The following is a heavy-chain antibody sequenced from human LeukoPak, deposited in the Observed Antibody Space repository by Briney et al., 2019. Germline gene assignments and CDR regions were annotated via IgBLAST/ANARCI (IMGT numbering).Heavy chain of an antibody. CDR1: GFTFSSYA. D-gene: IGHD1-26*01. J-gene: IGHJ4*02. Sequence: PGRSLRLSCAASGFTFSSYAMHWVRQAPGKGLEWVAVISYDGSNKYYADSVKGRFTISRDSSKNTLYLQMNSLRAEDTAVYYCARDFNGGQGYSGSYDYWGQGTLVTVSS. V-gene: IGHV3-30-3*01. CDR2: ISYDGSNK. CDR3: ARDFNGGQGYSGSYDY.